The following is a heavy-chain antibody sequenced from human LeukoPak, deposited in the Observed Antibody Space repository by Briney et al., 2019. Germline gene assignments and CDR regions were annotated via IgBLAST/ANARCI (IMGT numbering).Heavy chain of an antibody. Sequence: GGSLRLSCAASRFTFSSYWMSWVRQAPGKGLEWVANIKQDGSEKYYVDSVKGRFTISRDNAKNSLYLQMNSLRAEDTAVYYCTRAKWFDPWGQGTLVTVSS. J-gene: IGHJ5*02. V-gene: IGHV3-7*04. CDR3: TRAKWFDP. CDR1: RFTFSSYW. CDR2: IKQDGSEK.